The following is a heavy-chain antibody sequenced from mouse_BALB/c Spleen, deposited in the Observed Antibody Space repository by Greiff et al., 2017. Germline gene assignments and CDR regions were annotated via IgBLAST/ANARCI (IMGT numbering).Heavy chain of an antibody. D-gene: IGHD2-1*01. CDR3: NARNYGNYVGAMDY. Sequence: EVQLVESGAELVRSGASVKLSCTASGFNIKDYYMHWVKQRPEQGLEWIGWIDPENGDTEYAPKFQGKATMTADTSSNTAYLQLSSLTSEDTAVYYCNARNYGNYVGAMDYWGQGTSVTVSS. V-gene: IGHV14-4*02. CDR1: GFNIKDYY. J-gene: IGHJ4*01. CDR2: IDPENGDT.